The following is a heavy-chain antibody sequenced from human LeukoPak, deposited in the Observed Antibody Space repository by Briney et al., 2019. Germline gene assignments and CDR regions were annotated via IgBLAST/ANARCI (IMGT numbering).Heavy chain of an antibody. CDR1: GGTFSSYA. CDR3: ARDRVAGLDAFDI. V-gene: IGHV1-69*04. D-gene: IGHD6-19*01. CDR2: IIPILGIA. J-gene: IGHJ3*02. Sequence: ASVKVSCKASGGTFSSYAISWVRQAPGQGLEWMGRIIPILGIANYAQKFQGRVTITADKSTSTAYMELSSLRSEDTAVYYCARDRVAGLDAFDIWGQGTMVTVSS.